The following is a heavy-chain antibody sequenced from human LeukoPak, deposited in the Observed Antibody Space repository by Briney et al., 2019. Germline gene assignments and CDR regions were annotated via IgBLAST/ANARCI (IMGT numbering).Heavy chain of an antibody. V-gene: IGHV3-48*02. Sequence: GGSLRLSCAASGFTFSSYSMNWVRQVPGKGLEWLSYIIGSSTTIYYADSVKGRFSISRDNAKNSLYLQMSSLRDEDTAVYYCARDDRRKSGSPRWFDPWGQGTLVTVSS. CDR2: IIGSSTTI. J-gene: IGHJ5*02. CDR3: ARDDRRKSGSPRWFDP. CDR1: GFTFSSYS. D-gene: IGHD1-26*01.